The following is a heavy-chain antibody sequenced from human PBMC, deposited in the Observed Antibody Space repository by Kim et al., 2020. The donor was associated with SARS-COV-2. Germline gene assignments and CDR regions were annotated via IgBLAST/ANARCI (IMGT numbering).Heavy chain of an antibody. D-gene: IGHD5-12*01. Sequence: GGSLRLSCAASGFTFSSYAMSWVRQAPGKGLEWVSAISGSGGSTYYADSVKGRFTISRDNSKNTLYLQMNSLRDEETAVYYCAKCGGGLQLERIADWSQGTLVPVTS. CDR2: ISGSGGST. CDR3: AKCGGGLQLERIAD. CDR1: GFTFSSYA. V-gene: IGHV3-23*01. J-gene: IGHJ4*02.